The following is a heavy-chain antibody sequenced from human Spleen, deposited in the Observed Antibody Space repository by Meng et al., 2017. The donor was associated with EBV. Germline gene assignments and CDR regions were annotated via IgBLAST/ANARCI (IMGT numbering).Heavy chain of an antibody. CDR3: ARRGTKYFDL. CDR1: GGSISSSSYY. V-gene: IGHV4-39*07. J-gene: IGHJ2*01. D-gene: IGHD1-1*01. Sequence: QLQLQESGPGLLKPSETLSLTCTVSGGSISSSSYYWGWIRQPPGKGLEWIGSIYYSGSTYYNPSLKSRVTISVDTSKNQFSLKLSSVTAADTAVYYCARRGTKYFDLWGRGTLVTVSS. CDR2: IYYSGST.